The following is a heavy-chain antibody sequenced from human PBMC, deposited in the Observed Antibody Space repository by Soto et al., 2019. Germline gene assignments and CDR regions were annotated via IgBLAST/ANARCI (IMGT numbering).Heavy chain of an antibody. D-gene: IGHD6-6*01. J-gene: IGHJ5*02. CDR1: GFTFSSDC. CDR3: SRSIAASLNWLDP. V-gene: IGHV3-7*01. CDR2: IKQDGSEK. Sequence: EVQLVESGGGLVQPGGSLRLSCAASGFTFSSDCMSWVRQAPGKGLEWVANIKQDGSEKYYVDSVKGRFTISRDNAKNSLYLQMNSLRAEDAAVYYLSRSIAASLNWLDPWGQGTLVTVSS.